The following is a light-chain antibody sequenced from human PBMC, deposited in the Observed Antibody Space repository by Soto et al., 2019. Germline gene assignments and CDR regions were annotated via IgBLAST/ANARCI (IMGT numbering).Light chain of an antibody. CDR1: NSDIGSYNY. J-gene: IGLJ1*01. V-gene: IGLV2-14*01. Sequence: QSALTQPASVSGSSGQSVTISCSGTNSDIGSYNYVPWYLQHPGKAPKLIVFEVSNRPSGISDRFSGSKSGNTAYLTISGLQTEDEADYYCTSYTDTSVYVFGTGTKVTVL. CDR2: EVS. CDR3: TSYTDTSVYV.